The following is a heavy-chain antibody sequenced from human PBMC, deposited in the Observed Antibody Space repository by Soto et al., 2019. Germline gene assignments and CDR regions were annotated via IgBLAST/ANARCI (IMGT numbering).Heavy chain of an antibody. D-gene: IGHD6-13*01. CDR3: AREGQPAAGTTPHN. J-gene: IGHJ4*02. Sequence: GGSLRLSCAASGFNFSSYAMHWVRQAPGKGVEWVAVISYDGGKKYYADSVKGRFTISSDNSQNTLYVEMTSLSAEDTAVYYCAREGQPAAGTTPHNWGQGTLVTVSS. CDR1: GFNFSSYA. V-gene: IGHV3-30*04. CDR2: ISYDGGKK.